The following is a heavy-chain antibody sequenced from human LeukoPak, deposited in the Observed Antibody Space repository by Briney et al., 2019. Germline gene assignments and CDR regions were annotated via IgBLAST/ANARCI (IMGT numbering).Heavy chain of an antibody. Sequence: GGSLRLSCEASIFTFSTFDMNWVRQAPGKGLEWVSYISSSGSTMYYADSVKGRFTISRDNTKKSLYLQMYSLGAEDTAIYYCARRFSGWSSHWFDPWGQGTLVTVSS. V-gene: IGHV3-48*03. CDR2: ISSSGSTM. CDR1: IFTFSTFD. J-gene: IGHJ5*02. CDR3: ARRFSGWSSHWFDP. D-gene: IGHD6-19*01.